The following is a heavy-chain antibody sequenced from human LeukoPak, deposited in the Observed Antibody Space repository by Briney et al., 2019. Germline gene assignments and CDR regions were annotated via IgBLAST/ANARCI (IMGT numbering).Heavy chain of an antibody. CDR3: ARGYYDSSGYLISYNWFDP. CDR1: GGSFSGYY. CDR2: IYYSGST. J-gene: IGHJ5*02. D-gene: IGHD3-22*01. Sequence: SETLSLTCAVYGGSFSGYYWSWIRQPPGKGLEWIGYIYYSGSTNYNPSLKSRVTISVDTSKNQFSLKLSSVTAADTAVYYCARGYYDSSGYLISYNWFDPWGQGTLVTVSS. V-gene: IGHV4-59*01.